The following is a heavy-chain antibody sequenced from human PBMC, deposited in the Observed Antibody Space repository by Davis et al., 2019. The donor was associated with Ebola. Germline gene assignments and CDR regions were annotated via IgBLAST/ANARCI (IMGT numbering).Heavy chain of an antibody. J-gene: IGHJ3*01. D-gene: IGHD6-19*01. CDR3: AKDNSNVWFDV. V-gene: IGHV3-23*01. CDR1: GFAFSSYV. CDR2: LVLSADT. Sequence: GGSLRLSCAASGFAFSSYVMSWVRRAPGKGLEWVSTLVLSADTYYADSVKGRFTISRDNYKNTLQLQMNSLGVEDTAIYYCAKDNSNVWFDVWGQGTMVTVSS.